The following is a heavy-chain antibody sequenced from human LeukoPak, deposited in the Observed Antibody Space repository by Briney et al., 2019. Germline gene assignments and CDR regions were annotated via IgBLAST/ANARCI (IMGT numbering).Heavy chain of an antibody. CDR2: IYSGGST. J-gene: IGHJ6*03. D-gene: IGHD1-7*01. CDR1: GFTVSSNY. CDR3: ARVKGNWNYVYYYYYMDV. V-gene: IGHV3-53*01. Sequence: GGSLRLSCAASGFTVSSNYMSWVRQAPGKGLEWVSVIYSGGSTYYADSVKGRFTISRDNAKNSLYLQMNSLIAEDTAVYYCARVKGNWNYVYYYYYMDVWGKGTTVTVSS.